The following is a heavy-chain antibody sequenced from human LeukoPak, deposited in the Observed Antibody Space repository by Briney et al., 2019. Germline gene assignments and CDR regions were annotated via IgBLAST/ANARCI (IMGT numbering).Heavy chain of an antibody. CDR2: INPSGDST. CDR1: GNTFTTYY. J-gene: IGHJ4*02. V-gene: IGHV1-46*01. D-gene: IGHD2-15*01. Sequence: GASVKVSCKTSGNTFTTYYMHWVRQAPGQGLEWLGIINPSGDSTTYAQKFQGRVTMTRDTSTSTVYMDLSSLRSEDTAVYYCARHDLGGRSPFDCWGQGTLATVSS. CDR3: ARHDLGGRSPFDC.